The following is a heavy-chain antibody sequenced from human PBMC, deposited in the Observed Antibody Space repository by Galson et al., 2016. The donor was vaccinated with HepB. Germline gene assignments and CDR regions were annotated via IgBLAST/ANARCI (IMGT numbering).Heavy chain of an antibody. CDR2: ISNDGNDK. CDR3: AKARFATPISFLVDD. J-gene: IGHJ4*02. CDR1: GFTFSNYG. Sequence: SLRLSCAASGFTFSNYGMHWVCQAPGKGLEWVAVISNDGNDKYYADSVKGRFTISRDNSKNTLYLEMNSLRDEDTAVYFCAKARFATPISFLVDDWGQGTLVTVSS. V-gene: IGHV3-30*18. D-gene: IGHD3-10*01.